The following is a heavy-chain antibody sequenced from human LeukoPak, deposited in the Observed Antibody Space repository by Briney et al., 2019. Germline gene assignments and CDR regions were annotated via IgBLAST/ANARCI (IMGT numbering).Heavy chain of an antibody. CDR2: IFHSGTT. CDR3: ASGSTVWRY. J-gene: IGHJ4*02. Sequence: SETLSLTCTVSGASISGSRHYWAWISQPPGKGLEYIGSIFHSGTTYYNPSLKSRVTISVDTSKNQFSLRLSSVTAADTAVYYCASGSTVWRYWGQGTLVTVSS. V-gene: IGHV4-39*01. CDR1: GASISGSRHY. D-gene: IGHD1-26*01.